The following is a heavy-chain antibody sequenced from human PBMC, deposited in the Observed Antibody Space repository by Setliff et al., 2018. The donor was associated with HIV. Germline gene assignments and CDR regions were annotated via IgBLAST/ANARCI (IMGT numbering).Heavy chain of an antibody. CDR2: IIPILGIA. CDR3: ARDYFDSSAYHYGFGAFDI. CDR1: GGTFSSYA. D-gene: IGHD3-22*01. J-gene: IGHJ3*02. Sequence: SVKVSCKASGGTFSSYAISWVRQAPGQGLEWMGGIIPILGIANYAQRFQGRVSMTRDTSTSTVYMELSSLRSEDTAVYYCARDYFDSSAYHYGFGAFDIWGQGTMVTVSS. V-gene: IGHV1-69*10.